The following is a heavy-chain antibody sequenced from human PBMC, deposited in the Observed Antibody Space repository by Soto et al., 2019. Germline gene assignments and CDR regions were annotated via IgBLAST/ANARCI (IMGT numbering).Heavy chain of an antibody. CDR1: RFTFSSYS. CDR2: ISSTSSYI. CDR3: AGSSYDSSGYYPQALYYYGLDV. D-gene: IGHD3-22*01. Sequence: GGSLRLSCAASRFTFSSYSMNWVRQAPGKGLEWVSSISSTSSYIYYADSVRGRFTISRDNAKNSLYLQMNSLRAEDTAVYYCAGSSYDSSGYYPQALYYYGLDVWGQGTTVTVSS. V-gene: IGHV3-21*01. J-gene: IGHJ6*02.